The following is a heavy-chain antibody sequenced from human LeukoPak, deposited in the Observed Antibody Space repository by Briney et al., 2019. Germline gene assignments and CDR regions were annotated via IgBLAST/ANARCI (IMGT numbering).Heavy chain of an antibody. V-gene: IGHV4-4*02. Sequence: PSETLSLTCAISGGSISTNNWWSWVRQTPGKGLEWIGEIFYSGLTNYATSLRSRVSISLDKSKNEFSLKVTSVTAADTAVYFCARSSEGRYYYDSSGFSYYYYYMDVWGKGTTVTIPS. J-gene: IGHJ6*03. CDR3: ARSSEGRYYYDSSGFSYYYYYMDV. CDR2: IFYSGLT. D-gene: IGHD3-22*01. CDR1: GGSISTNNW.